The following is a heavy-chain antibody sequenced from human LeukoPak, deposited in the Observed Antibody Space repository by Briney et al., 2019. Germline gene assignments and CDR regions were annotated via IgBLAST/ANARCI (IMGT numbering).Heavy chain of an antibody. Sequence: SETLSLTCAVYGGSFSGFYWSWIRQPPGKGLEWIGEINHSGSTNYNPSLKSRVTISVDTSKNQFSLKLSSVTAADTAVYYCARGPQIPRGAYYFDYWGQGTLVTVSS. V-gene: IGHV4-34*01. CDR1: GGSFSGFY. D-gene: IGHD3-16*01. J-gene: IGHJ4*02. CDR3: ARGPQIPRGAYYFDY. CDR2: INHSGST.